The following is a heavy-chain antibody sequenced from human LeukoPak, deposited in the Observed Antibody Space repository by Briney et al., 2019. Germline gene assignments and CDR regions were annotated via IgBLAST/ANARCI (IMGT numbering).Heavy chain of an antibody. CDR2: INPSGGST. V-gene: IGHV1-46*01. D-gene: IGHD6-25*01. CDR3: AREVAAHTSNYYYGMDV. J-gene: IGHJ6*02. Sequence: ASVKVSCKASGYTFTSYYMHRVRQAPGQGLEWMGIINPSGGSTSYAQKFQGRVTMTRDTSTSTVYMELSSLRSEDTAVYYCAREVAAHTSNYYYGMDVWGQGATVTVS. CDR1: GYTFTSYY.